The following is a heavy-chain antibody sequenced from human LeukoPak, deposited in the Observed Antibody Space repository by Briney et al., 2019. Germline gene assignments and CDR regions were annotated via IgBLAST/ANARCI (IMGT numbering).Heavy chain of an antibody. CDR1: GYTLTELS. CDR2: FDPEDGET. J-gene: IGHJ5*02. CDR3: AINNRAVAGPENWFDP. V-gene: IGHV1-24*01. D-gene: IGHD6-19*01. Sequence: ASVKVSCKGSGYTLTELSMHWVRQAPGKGLEWMGGFDPEDGETIYAQKFQGRVTMTEDTSTDTAYMELSSLRSEDTAVYYCAINNRAVAGPENWFDPWGQGTLVTVSS.